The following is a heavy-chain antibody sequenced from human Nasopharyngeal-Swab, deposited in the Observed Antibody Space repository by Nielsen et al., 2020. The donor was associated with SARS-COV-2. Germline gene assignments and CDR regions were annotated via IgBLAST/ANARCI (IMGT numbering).Heavy chain of an antibody. CDR3: ARDGAYSSGWRDY. J-gene: IGHJ4*02. D-gene: IGHD6-19*01. CDR1: GFTFSSYG. V-gene: IGHV3-30*03. Sequence: GESLKISCAASGFTFSSYGMHWVRQAPGKGLEWVAVISYDGSNKYYADSVKGRFTISRDNSKDTLYLQMNSLRAEDTAVYYCARDGAYSSGWRDYWGQGTLVTVSS. CDR2: ISYDGSNK.